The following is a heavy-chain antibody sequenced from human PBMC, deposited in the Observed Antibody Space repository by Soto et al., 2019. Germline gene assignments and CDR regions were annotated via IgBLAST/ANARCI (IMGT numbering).Heavy chain of an antibody. J-gene: IGHJ6*02. V-gene: IGHV4-30-4*01. CDR2: IYYSGST. CDR3: ARDSGYDNTQDYYYGMDV. D-gene: IGHD5-12*01. Sequence: QVQLQESGPGLVKPSQTLSLTCTVSGGSISSGDYYWSWIRQPPGKGLEWIGYIYYSGSTYYNPSLKGRVTISVDTSKNQFSLKLSSVTAADTAVYYCARDSGYDNTQDYYYGMDVWGQGTTVTVSS. CDR1: GGSISSGDYY.